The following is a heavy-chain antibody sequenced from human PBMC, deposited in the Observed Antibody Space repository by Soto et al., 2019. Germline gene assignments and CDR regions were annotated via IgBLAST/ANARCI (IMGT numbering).Heavy chain of an antibody. J-gene: IGHJ4*02. Sequence: ASVKVSCKASGGTFSSYAISWVRQAPGQGLEWMGIINPSGGSTSYAQKFQGRVTMTRDTSTSTVYMELSSLRSEDTAVYYCATSRFWSGYHDYWGQGTLVTVSS. V-gene: IGHV1-46*01. CDR1: GGTFSSYA. CDR3: ATSRFWSGYHDY. CDR2: INPSGGST. D-gene: IGHD3-3*01.